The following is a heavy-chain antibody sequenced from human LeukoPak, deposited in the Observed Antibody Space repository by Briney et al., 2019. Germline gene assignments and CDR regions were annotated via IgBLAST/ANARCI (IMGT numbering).Heavy chain of an antibody. Sequence: SVKVSCKASGGTFNRHAFSWVRQAPGQGLEWMGRIIPILNIANSAQKFQDRVTITADKSTSTACMELSSLRSEDTAVYYCARESLSGGIAAADPFDYWGQGTLVTVSS. CDR2: IIPILNIA. V-gene: IGHV1-69*04. CDR3: ARESLSGGIAAADPFDY. J-gene: IGHJ4*02. D-gene: IGHD6-13*01. CDR1: GGTFNRHA.